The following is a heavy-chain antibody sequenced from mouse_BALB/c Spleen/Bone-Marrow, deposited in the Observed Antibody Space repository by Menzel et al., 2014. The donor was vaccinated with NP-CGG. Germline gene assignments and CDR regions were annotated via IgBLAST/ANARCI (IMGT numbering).Heavy chain of an antibody. D-gene: IGHD2-3*01. CDR1: GYTFTNYW. V-gene: IGHV1-7*01. Sequence: VQLQQSGAELAKPRASVKMSCKASGYTFTNYWMHWVEQRPGQGLESIGYIDPSTGYTEYNQKFKDKATLTADKSSSTAYMQLSSLTSEDSAVYYCARGGIYDGYSYWGQGTLVTVSA. CDR2: IDPSTGYT. CDR3: ARGGIYDGYSY. J-gene: IGHJ3*01.